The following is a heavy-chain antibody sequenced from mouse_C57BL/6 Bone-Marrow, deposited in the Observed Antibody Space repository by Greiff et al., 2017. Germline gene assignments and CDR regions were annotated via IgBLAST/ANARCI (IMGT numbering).Heavy chain of an antibody. CDR2: IYPRSGNT. CDR1: GYTFTSYG. J-gene: IGHJ4*01. V-gene: IGHV1-81*01. D-gene: IGHD1-1*01. Sequence: QVQLQQSGAELARPGASVTLSCKASGYTFTSYGISWVKQRTGQGLDWIGEIYPRSGNTYYNEKFKGKATLTADKSSSTAYMELRSLTSGDSAVYFCAILPLTTVGEGNAMDYWGQGTAVTVSS. CDR3: AILPLTTVGEGNAMDY.